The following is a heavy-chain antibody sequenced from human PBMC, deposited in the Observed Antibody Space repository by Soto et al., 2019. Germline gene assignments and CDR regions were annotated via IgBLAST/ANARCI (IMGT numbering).Heavy chain of an antibody. Sequence: SETLSLTCAVSGGSISSGGSSWSWIQQPPGKALEWIGYIYHSGSTYYNPSLKSRVTISVDRSKNQFSLKLTSVTAADTAVYYCARAGDSSGPVALGYWGQGTLVTVSS. D-gene: IGHD6-19*01. CDR2: IYHSGST. J-gene: IGHJ4*02. V-gene: IGHV4-30-2*01. CDR1: GGSISSGGSS. CDR3: ARAGDSSGPVALGY.